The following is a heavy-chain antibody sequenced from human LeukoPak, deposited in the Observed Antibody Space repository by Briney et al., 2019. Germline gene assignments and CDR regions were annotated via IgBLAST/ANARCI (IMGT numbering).Heavy chain of an antibody. CDR2: ISSSGSTI. D-gene: IGHD3-9*01. J-gene: IGHJ4*02. Sequence: GGPLRLSCAASGFTFSSYAMSWVRQAPGKGLEWVSYISSSGSTIYYADSVKGRFTISRDNAKKSLYLQMDSLRAEDTAVYYCATHGYSELRYFDWSTNEWGQGTLVTVSS. V-gene: IGHV3-48*04. CDR1: GFTFSSYA. CDR3: ATHGYSELRYFDWSTNE.